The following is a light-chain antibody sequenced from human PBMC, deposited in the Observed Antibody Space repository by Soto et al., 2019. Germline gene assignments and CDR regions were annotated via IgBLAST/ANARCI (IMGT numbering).Light chain of an antibody. J-gene: IGLJ2*01. V-gene: IGLV2-14*01. CDR1: NNDVGGHMY. Sequence: QSALTQPASVSGSPGQSITISCTGTNNDVGGHMYVSWYQHQAGEVPKLIIYETDARPSGVSHRFSGSKSGNTASLTISGRQAEDEATYYCSAYRRGIIVFGGGTKVTVL. CDR2: ETD. CDR3: SAYRRGIIV.